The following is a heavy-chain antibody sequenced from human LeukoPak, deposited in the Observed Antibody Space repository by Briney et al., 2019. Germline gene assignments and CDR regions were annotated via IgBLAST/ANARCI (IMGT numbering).Heavy chain of an antibody. CDR1: GGSISSSGYC. CDR3: ARETSQKGAHYMDV. Sequence: SETLSLTCTVSGGSISSSGYCWGWIRQPPGKGLEWIGSIDYSGNTNYNPSLKSRVTIAVDTSKNQFSLKLSSVTAADTAVYYCARETSQKGAHYMDVWGKGTTVTISS. D-gene: IGHD3-16*01. J-gene: IGHJ6*03. V-gene: IGHV4-39*07. CDR2: IDYSGNT.